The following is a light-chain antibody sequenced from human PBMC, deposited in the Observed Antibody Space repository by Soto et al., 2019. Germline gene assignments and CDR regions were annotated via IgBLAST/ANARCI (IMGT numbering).Light chain of an antibody. CDR1: PSVSNS. CDR2: DAS. V-gene: IGKV3-11*01. Sequence: ESVLTQSPATLSSSPGERATLSCRASPSVSNSLAWYQHKPGQAPRLLIYDASNRATGVPTRISGSGSGTDFTLTISSLEPQDFAVSYCHKPNQWTPVTFGGGTRVEIK. J-gene: IGKJ4*01. CDR3: HKPNQWTPVT.